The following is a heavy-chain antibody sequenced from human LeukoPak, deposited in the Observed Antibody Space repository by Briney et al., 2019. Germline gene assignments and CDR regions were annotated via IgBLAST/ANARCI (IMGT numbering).Heavy chain of an antibody. V-gene: IGHV3-30*18. CDR2: ISYAGSTK. J-gene: IGHJ6*02. CDR1: GFTFSSYG. Sequence: GGSLRLSCAASGFTFSSYGMHWVRQAPGKGLEWVAVISYAGSTKYYADSVKGRFTISRDNSKNTLYLQMNSLRAEDTAVYYCAKDSAGMDVWGQGTTVTVSS. CDR3: AKDSAGMDV.